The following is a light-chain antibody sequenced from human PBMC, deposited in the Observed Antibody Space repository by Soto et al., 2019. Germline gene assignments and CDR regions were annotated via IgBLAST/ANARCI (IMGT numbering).Light chain of an antibody. V-gene: IGKV1-5*03. Sequence: DIQMTQSPSTLSASVGDRVTITCRASQSISSWLAWYQQKPGKAPKVLIYKASSLESGVPSRFSGSGSVTEFTLTISSLQPDDVATYYCQQYNTYPWTFGQGTQVEIK. CDR3: QQYNTYPWT. CDR2: KAS. CDR1: QSISSW. J-gene: IGKJ1*01.